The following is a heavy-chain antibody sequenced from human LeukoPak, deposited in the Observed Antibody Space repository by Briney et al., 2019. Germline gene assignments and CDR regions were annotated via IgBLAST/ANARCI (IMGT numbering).Heavy chain of an antibody. CDR1: GGSFSGYY. J-gene: IGHJ4*02. Sequence: SETLSLTCAVYGGSFSGYYWSWIRQPPGKGLEWIGEINHSGSTNYNPSLKSRVTISVDTSKNQFSLRLSSVTAADTAVYYCARGTYPLYYDSSGYYRYWGQGTLVTVSS. CDR2: INHSGST. V-gene: IGHV4-34*01. D-gene: IGHD3-22*01. CDR3: ARGTYPLYYDSSGYYRY.